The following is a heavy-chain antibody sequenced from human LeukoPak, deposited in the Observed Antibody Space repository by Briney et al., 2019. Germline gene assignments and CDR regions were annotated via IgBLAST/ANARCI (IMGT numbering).Heavy chain of an antibody. Sequence: SETLSLTCADYGGSFSGYYWSWIRQPPGKGLEWIGEINHSGSTNYNPSLKSRVTISVDTSKNQFSLKLSSVTAADTAVYYCARGGDHAGVYWGQGTLVTVSS. CDR1: GGSFSGYY. CDR2: INHSGST. V-gene: IGHV4-34*01. D-gene: IGHD1-14*01. J-gene: IGHJ4*02. CDR3: ARGGDHAGVY.